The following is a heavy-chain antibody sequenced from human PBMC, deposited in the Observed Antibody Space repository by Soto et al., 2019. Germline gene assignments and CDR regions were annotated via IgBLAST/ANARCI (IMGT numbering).Heavy chain of an antibody. CDR1: GGSISSGGYY. CDR3: ARGAAAKKYYFDY. Sequence: SETLSLTCTVSGGSISSGGYYWSWIRQHPGKGLEWIGYIYYSGSTYYNPSLKSRVTISVDTSKNQFSLKLSSVTAADTAVYYCARGAAAKKYYFDYWGQGTLVTVSS. CDR2: IYYSGST. D-gene: IGHD6-13*01. V-gene: IGHV4-31*02. J-gene: IGHJ4*02.